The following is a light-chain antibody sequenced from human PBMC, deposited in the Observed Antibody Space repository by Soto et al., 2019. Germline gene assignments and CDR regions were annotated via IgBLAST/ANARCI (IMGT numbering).Light chain of an antibody. Sequence: EIVLTQSPATLSLSPGERATLSCRASQSVSSYLAWYQQKPGQAPRLLIYDASNRATGIPDRFSGSGSGTDFTLTISSLEPEDFAVYYCQQRSNWPPGTFGGGTNVEIK. CDR2: DAS. CDR3: QQRSNWPPGT. J-gene: IGKJ4*01. V-gene: IGKV3-11*01. CDR1: QSVSSY.